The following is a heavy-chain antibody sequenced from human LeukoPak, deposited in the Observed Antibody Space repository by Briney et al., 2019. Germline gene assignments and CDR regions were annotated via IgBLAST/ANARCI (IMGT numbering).Heavy chain of an antibody. Sequence: ASVKVSCKASGYTFTSYGISWVRQAPGQGLEWMGWISAYNGNTNYAQKLQGRVTMTTDTSTSTAYMELRSLRSDDTAVYYCAKDHRATQLYYFDYWGQGTLVTVSS. CDR1: GYTFTSYG. V-gene: IGHV1-18*01. D-gene: IGHD5-12*01. CDR3: AKDHRATQLYYFDY. CDR2: ISAYNGNT. J-gene: IGHJ4*02.